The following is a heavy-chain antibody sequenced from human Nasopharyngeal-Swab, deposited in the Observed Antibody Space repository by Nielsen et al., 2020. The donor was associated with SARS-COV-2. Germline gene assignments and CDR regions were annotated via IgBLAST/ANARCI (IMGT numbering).Heavy chain of an antibody. CDR3: ARVLPIRITGTSGMDV. J-gene: IGHJ6*02. CDR1: GYTFTSYY. CDR2: INPTDGST. D-gene: IGHD1-7*01. V-gene: IGHV1-46*01. Sequence: ASVKVSCKASGYTFTSYYLHWVRHAPGQGLEWMGLINPTDGSTSYAQKFEGRVTMTRFTSTSTVYMELNSLRSEDTAVYYCARVLPIRITGTSGMDVWGQGTTVTV.